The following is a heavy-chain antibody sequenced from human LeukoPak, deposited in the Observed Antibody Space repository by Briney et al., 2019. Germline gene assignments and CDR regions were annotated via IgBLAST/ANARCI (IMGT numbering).Heavy chain of an antibody. V-gene: IGHV4-61*02. CDR3: ARWAPWFGELGNWFDP. CDR2: IYTSGST. D-gene: IGHD3-10*01. CDR1: GGSISSGSYY. Sequence: SETLSLTCTVSGGSISSGSYYWSWIRQPAGKGLEWIGRIYTSGSTNYNPSLKSLVTISVDTSKNQFSLKLSSVTAADTAVYYCARWAPWFGELGNWFDPWGQGTLVTVSS. J-gene: IGHJ5*02.